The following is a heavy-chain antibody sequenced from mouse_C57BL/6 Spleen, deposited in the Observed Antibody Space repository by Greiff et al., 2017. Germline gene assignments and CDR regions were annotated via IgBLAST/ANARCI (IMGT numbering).Heavy chain of an antibody. Sequence: QVQLQQSGAELVRPGTSVKVFCKASGYAFTNYLIEWVKQRPGQGLEWIGVINPGSGGTNYNEKFKGKATLTADKSSSTAYMQLSSLTSEDSAVYFCARWDAGAYWGQGTLVTVSA. CDR3: ARWDAGAY. CDR1: GYAFTNYL. J-gene: IGHJ3*01. CDR2: INPGSGGT. D-gene: IGHD4-1*01. V-gene: IGHV1-54*01.